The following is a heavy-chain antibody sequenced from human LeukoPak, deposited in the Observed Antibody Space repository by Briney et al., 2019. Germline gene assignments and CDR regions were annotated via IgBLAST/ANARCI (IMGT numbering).Heavy chain of an antibody. Sequence: GESLKISCQGSGYSFTSYWIGWVRQMPGKGLEWMGIIYPGDSDTRYSPSFQGQVTISADKSISTAYLQWSSLKASDTAMYYCARQLQYDFWSGYYSGWFDPWGQGTLVTVSS. J-gene: IGHJ5*02. D-gene: IGHD3-3*01. CDR1: GYSFTSYW. CDR2: IYPGDSDT. CDR3: ARQLQYDFWSGYYSGWFDP. V-gene: IGHV5-51*01.